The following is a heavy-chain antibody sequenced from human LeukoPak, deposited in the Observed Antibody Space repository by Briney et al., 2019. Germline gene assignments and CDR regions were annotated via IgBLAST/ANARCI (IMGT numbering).Heavy chain of an antibody. CDR2: ISWNSGSI. J-gene: IGHJ3*02. CDR1: GFTFDDYA. D-gene: IGHD3-22*01. CDR3: AKDIGYYDSSGYYSGGYAFDI. V-gene: IGHV3-9*01. Sequence: QTGGSLRLSCAASGFTFDDYAMHWVRQAPGKGLEWVSGISWNSGSIGYADSVKGLFTISRDNAKNSLYLQMNSLRAEDTALYYCAKDIGYYDSSGYYSGGYAFDIWGQGTMVTVSS.